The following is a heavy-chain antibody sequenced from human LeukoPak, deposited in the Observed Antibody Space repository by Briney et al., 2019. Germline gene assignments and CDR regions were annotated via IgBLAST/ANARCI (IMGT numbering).Heavy chain of an antibody. CDR2: IRYDGNNK. D-gene: IGHD3-3*01. V-gene: IGHV3-30*02. J-gene: IGHJ4*02. CDR3: AKDLGLGFLEWFEFDQ. Sequence: GGSLRLSCAASGFAFSSYGMHWVRQAPGKGLEWVSYIRYDGNNKYYADSVKGRFTISGDNSKNTLYLQMNSLRVEDTAIYYCAKDLGLGFLEWFEFDQWGQGTLVTVSS. CDR1: GFAFSSYG.